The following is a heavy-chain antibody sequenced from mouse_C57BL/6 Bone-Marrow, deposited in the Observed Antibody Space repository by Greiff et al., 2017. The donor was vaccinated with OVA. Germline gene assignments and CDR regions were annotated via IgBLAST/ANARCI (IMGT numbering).Heavy chain of an antibody. J-gene: IGHJ3*01. CDR3: ARSRYYGSSPFAY. CDR1: GYAFSSSW. Sequence: VQLQESGPELVKPGASVKISCKASGYAFSSSWMNWVKQRPGKGLEWIGRIYPGDGDTNYNGKFKGKATLTADKSSSTAYMQLSSLTSEDSAVYFCARSRYYGSSPFAYWGQGTLVTVSA. V-gene: IGHV1-82*01. D-gene: IGHD1-1*01. CDR2: IYPGDGDT.